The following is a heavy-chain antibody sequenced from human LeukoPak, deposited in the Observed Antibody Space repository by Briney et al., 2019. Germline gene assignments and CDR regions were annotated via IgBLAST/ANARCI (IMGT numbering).Heavy chain of an antibody. J-gene: IGHJ4*02. V-gene: IGHV3-23*01. D-gene: IGHD6-19*01. CDR3: ANQVRSGWWHFDY. CDR1: GFTFSSYA. CDR2: ISGSGGST. Sequence: GGSLRLSCAASGFTFSSYAMSWVRQAPGKGLEWVSAISGSGGSTYYADSVKGRFTISRDNSKNTLYLQMNSLRAEDTAVYYCANQVRSGWWHFDYWGQGTLVTVSS.